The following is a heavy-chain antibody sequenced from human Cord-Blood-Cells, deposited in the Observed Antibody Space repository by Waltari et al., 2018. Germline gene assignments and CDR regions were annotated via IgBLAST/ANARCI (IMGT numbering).Heavy chain of an antibody. Sequence: QVTLKESGPVLVKPTETLTLTCTVSGFSLSNARMGVSWIRQPPGKALEWLAHIFSNDEKSYSTSLKSRLTISKDTSKSQVVLTMTNMDPVDTATYYCARTRYDFWSGYYTSYFDYWGQGTLVTVSS. J-gene: IGHJ4*02. CDR3: ARTRYDFWSGYYTSYFDY. CDR1: GFSLSNARMG. V-gene: IGHV2-26*01. CDR2: IFSNDEK. D-gene: IGHD3-3*01.